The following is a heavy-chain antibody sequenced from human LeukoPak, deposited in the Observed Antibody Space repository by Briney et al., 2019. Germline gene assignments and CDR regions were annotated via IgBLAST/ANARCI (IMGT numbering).Heavy chain of an antibody. CDR3: AKEMEVGATSDY. CDR2: ISSSSSYI. V-gene: IGHV3-21*04. CDR1: GFTFSSYS. D-gene: IGHD1-26*01. Sequence: PGGSLRLSCAASGFTFSSYSMNWVRQAPGKGLEWVSSISSSSSYIYYADSVKGRFTISRDNAKNTLYLQMNSLRAEDTAVYYCAKEMEVGATSDYWGQGTLVTVSS. J-gene: IGHJ4*02.